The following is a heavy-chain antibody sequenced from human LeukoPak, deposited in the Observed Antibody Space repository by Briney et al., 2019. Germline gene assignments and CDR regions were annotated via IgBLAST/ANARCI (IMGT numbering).Heavy chain of an antibody. J-gene: IGHJ4*02. CDR3: ARDQDTTMVFGADF. CDR2: MNPNSGNT. Sequence: ASVKVSCKASGYTFTSYDINWVRQATGQGLEWMGWMNPNSGNTGYAQKFQGRVTMTRNTSISTAYMELSSLRSEDTAVYYCARDQDTTMVFGADFWGQGTLITVSS. V-gene: IGHV1-8*01. CDR1: GYTFTSYD. D-gene: IGHD5-18*01.